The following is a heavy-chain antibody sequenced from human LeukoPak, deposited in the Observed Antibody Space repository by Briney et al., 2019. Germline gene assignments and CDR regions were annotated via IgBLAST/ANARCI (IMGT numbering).Heavy chain of an antibody. J-gene: IGHJ4*02. D-gene: IGHD2-2*01. Sequence: GESLEISCKGSGYSFTSYWIGWVRQMPGKGLEWMGIIYPGDSDTRYSPSFQGQVTISADKSISTAYLQWSSLKASDTAMYYCARKLFCSSTSCYYFDYWGQGTLVTVSS. CDR3: ARKLFCSSTSCYYFDY. CDR1: GYSFTSYW. CDR2: IYPGDSDT. V-gene: IGHV5-51*01.